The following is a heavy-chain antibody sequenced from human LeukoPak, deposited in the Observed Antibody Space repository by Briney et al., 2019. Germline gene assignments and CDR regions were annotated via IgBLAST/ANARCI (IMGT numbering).Heavy chain of an antibody. CDR2: MSGSGGST. D-gene: IGHD3-22*01. V-gene: IGHV3-23*01. J-gene: IGHJ4*02. CDR1: GFTFSSCA. Sequence: GGSLRLSCAASGFTFSSCAMIGVRQAPGKGLEGVSAMSGSGGSTYCADSVKGRFTISRDNSKNALYLHMNRMTPQDTAVYYRAKEGYDSSTTRFAYWGQGTLVTVSS. CDR3: AKEGYDSSTTRFAY.